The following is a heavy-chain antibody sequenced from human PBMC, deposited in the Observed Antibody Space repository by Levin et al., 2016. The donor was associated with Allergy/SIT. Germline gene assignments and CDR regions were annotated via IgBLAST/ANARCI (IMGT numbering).Heavy chain of an antibody. CDR1: GYTFTSYY. D-gene: IGHD3-3*01. CDR2: INPSGGST. V-gene: IGHV1-46*01. J-gene: IGHJ3*02. CDR3: ARTYDLWTGYDAFDI. Sequence: ASVKVSCKASGYTFTSYYMHWVRQAPGQGLEWMGIINPSGGSTSYAQKFQGRVTMTRDTSTSTVYMELSSLRHEDTAVYYCARTYDLWTGYDAFDIWGQGTMVTVSS.